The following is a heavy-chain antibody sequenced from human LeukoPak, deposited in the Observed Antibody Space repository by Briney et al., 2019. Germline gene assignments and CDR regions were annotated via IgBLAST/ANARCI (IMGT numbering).Heavy chain of an antibody. D-gene: IGHD2-15*01. CDR1: GGTFSSYA. J-gene: IGHJ5*02. V-gene: IGHV1-69*04. Sequence: ASVKVSCKASGGTFSSYAISWVRQAPGQGLEWMGRIIPILGIANYAQKFQGRVTITADKSTSTAYMELSSLRSEDTAVYYCARGVVAATPNWFDPWGQGTLVTVSS. CDR2: IIPILGIA. CDR3: ARGVVAATPNWFDP.